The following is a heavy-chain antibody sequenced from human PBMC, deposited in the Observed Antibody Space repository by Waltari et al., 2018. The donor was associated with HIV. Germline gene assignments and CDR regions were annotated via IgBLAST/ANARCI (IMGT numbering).Heavy chain of an antibody. CDR1: GFTINSYA. CDR2: ISYDGGNK. CDR3: ARGGSGWTPVY. J-gene: IGHJ4*02. Sequence: QVQLVESGGGVVQAGRSLRLSCAAPGFTINSYAMHWVRQAPGKGLEWVAVISYDGGNKYYADSVKGRFTIARDNSKNTLYLQMNSLRAEDTAVYYCARGGSGWTPVYWGQGTLVTVSS. V-gene: IGHV3-30*04. D-gene: IGHD6-19*01.